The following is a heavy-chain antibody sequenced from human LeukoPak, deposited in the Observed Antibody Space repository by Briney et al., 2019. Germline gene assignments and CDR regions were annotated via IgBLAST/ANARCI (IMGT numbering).Heavy chain of an antibody. Sequence: GGSLRPSCAASGFTFDDYAMHWVRQAPGKGLEWVSGISWNSGSIGYADSVKGRFTISRDNAKNSLYLQMNSLRAEDTALYYCAKDRGSMVRGVIASWGQGTLVTVSS. CDR3: AKDRGSMVRGVIAS. J-gene: IGHJ4*02. D-gene: IGHD3-10*01. CDR1: GFTFDDYA. CDR2: ISWNSGSI. V-gene: IGHV3-9*01.